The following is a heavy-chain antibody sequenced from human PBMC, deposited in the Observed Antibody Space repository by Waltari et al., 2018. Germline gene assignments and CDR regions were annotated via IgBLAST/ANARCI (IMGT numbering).Heavy chain of an antibody. Sequence: QVQLVQSGAEVKKPGASVKVSCKASGYTFTSYAMHWVRQAPGQRLEWMGWINAGNGNTKYSQKFQGRVTITRDTSASTAYMELSSLRSEDTAVYYCAGDYGDYGWRWFDPWRQGTLVTVSS. D-gene: IGHD4-17*01. CDR1: GYTFTSYA. CDR2: INAGNGNT. V-gene: IGHV1-3*01. J-gene: IGHJ5*02. CDR3: AGDYGDYGWRWFDP.